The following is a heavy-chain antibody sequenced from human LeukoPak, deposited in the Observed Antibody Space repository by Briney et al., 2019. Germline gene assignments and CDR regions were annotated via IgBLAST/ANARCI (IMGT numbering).Heavy chain of an antibody. CDR1: GYTFTSYD. CDR2: VSPNSGNT. D-gene: IGHD7-27*01. J-gene: IGHJ4*02. CDR3: VRTPPNWGADF. V-gene: IGHV1-8*01. Sequence: ASVKVSCKASGYTFTSYDINWMRQATGQGLEWMGWVSPNSGNTGYAQKFQGRVTMTRDTSIGTAYLELSSLRSEDSAVYYCVRTPPNWGADFWGQGTLVTVSS.